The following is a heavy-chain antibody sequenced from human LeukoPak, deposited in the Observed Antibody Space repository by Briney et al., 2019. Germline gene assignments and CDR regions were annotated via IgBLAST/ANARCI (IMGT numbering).Heavy chain of an antibody. CDR2: IIPIFGTA. CDR3: ARRGPTSGSHYFDY. CDR1: GGTFSSYA. D-gene: IGHD3-10*01. Sequence: ASVKVSCKASGGTFSSYAISWVRQAPGQGLEWMGGIIPIFGTANYAQKFQGRATITTDESTGTAYMELSSLRSEDTAVYYCARRGPTSGSHYFDYWGQGTLVTVSS. V-gene: IGHV1-69*05. J-gene: IGHJ4*02.